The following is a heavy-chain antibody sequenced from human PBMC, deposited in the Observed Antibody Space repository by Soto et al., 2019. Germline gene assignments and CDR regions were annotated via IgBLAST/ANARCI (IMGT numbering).Heavy chain of an antibody. J-gene: IGHJ4*02. CDR3: ARPSGYDFDY. V-gene: IGHV3-30-3*01. Sequence: GGSLRLSCAASGFTFSSYAMHWVRQAPGKGLEWVAVISYDGSNKYYADSVKGRFTISRDNSKNTLYLQMNSLRAEDTAVYYCARPSGYDFDYWGQGTLVTVSS. D-gene: IGHD5-12*01. CDR1: GFTFSSYA. CDR2: ISYDGSNK.